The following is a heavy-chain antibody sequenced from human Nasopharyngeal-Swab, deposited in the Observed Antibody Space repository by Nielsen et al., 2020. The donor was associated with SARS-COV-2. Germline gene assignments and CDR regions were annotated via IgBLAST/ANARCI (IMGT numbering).Heavy chain of an antibody. Sequence: SETLSLTCTVSGGSISSSSYYWGWIRQPPGKGLEWIGSIYYSGSTYYNPSLKSRVTISVDTSKNQFSLKLSSVTAADTAVYYCARVYYDSSGHYYYYYYYYMDVWGKGTTVTVSS. D-gene: IGHD3-22*01. CDR2: IYYSGST. CDR3: ARVYYDSSGHYYYYYYYYMDV. V-gene: IGHV4-39*07. J-gene: IGHJ6*03. CDR1: GGSISSSSYY.